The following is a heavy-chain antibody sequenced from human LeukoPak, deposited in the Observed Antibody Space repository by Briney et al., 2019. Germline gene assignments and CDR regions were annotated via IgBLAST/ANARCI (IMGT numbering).Heavy chain of an antibody. J-gene: IGHJ6*04. D-gene: IGHD3-10*02. Sequence: GGSLRLSCAASGFTFSNYSMNWVRQAPGKGLEWVSSISPSSSYIYYADSVRGRLTISRDNAKNSLYLQMNSLRAEDTAVYYCAELGITMIGGVWGKGTTVTISS. V-gene: IGHV3-21*01. CDR2: ISPSSSYI. CDR3: AELGITMIGGV. CDR1: GFTFSNYS.